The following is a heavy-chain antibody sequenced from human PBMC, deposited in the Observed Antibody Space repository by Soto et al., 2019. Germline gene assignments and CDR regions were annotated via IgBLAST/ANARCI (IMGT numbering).Heavy chain of an antibody. D-gene: IGHD6-19*01. CDR3: AKSSGWYYYYGMDV. CDR1: GFTFSSYA. J-gene: IGHJ6*02. V-gene: IGHV3-23*01. CDR2: ISGSGGST. Sequence: GGSLRLSCAASGFTFSSYAMSWVRQAPGKGLEWVSAISGSGGSTYYADSVKGRFTISRDNSKNTLYLQMNSLRAEDTAVYYCAKSSGWYYYYGMDVWGQGTTVTVSS.